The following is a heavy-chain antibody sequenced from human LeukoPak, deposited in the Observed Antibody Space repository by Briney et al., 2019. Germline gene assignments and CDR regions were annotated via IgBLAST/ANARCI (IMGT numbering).Heavy chain of an antibody. CDR1: GGSISSYY. V-gene: IGHV4-59*12. J-gene: IGHJ4*02. CDR2: IYYSGST. Sequence: SETLSLTCTVSGGSISSYYWSWIRQPPGKGLEWIGYIYYSGSTNYNPSLKSRVTISVDTSKNQFSLKLSSVTAADTAVYYCARGPYCSGGSCYAVDWGQGTLVTVSS. CDR3: ARGPYCSGGSCYAVD. D-gene: IGHD2-15*01.